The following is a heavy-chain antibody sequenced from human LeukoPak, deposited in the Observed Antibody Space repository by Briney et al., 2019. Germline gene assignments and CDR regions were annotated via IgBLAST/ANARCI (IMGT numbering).Heavy chain of an antibody. CDR3: ARWALVGAAAGHYFDY. J-gene: IGHJ4*02. D-gene: IGHD6-13*01. V-gene: IGHV1-2*02. Sequence: GASVKVSCKASGYTFTSYGITWVRQAPGQGLEWMGWINPNSGGTNYAQKFQGRVTMPRDTSISTAYMELSRLRSDDTAVYYCARWALVGAAAGHYFDYWGQGTLVTVSS. CDR2: INPNSGGT. CDR1: GYTFTSYG.